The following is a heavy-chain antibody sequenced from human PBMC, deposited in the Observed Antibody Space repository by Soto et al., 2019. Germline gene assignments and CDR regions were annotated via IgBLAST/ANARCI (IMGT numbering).Heavy chain of an antibody. J-gene: IGHJ5*02. CDR1: GGSISSSSYY. Sequence: SETLSLTCTVSGGSISSSSYYWGWIRQPPGQGLEWIGSIYYSGSTYYNPSLKSRVTISVDTSKNQFSLTLISVTAADTAVYYCARGFKVAAAANLFDPWGQGTLVTVSS. CDR2: IYYSGST. V-gene: IGHV4-39*01. CDR3: ARGFKVAAAANLFDP. D-gene: IGHD6-13*01.